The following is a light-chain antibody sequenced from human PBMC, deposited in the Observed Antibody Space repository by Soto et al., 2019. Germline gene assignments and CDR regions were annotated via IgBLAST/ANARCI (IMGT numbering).Light chain of an antibody. V-gene: IGKV1-39*01. CDR3: QQTYSTPWT. J-gene: IGKJ1*01. CDR2: GAS. Sequence: DIQMTQSPSSMSASVGDRVTITCRASQRISTYLACFQQKPGKAPKVLIYGASSLQSGVPSRFSGSGSGTDFTLTISSLQPEDFATYFCQQTYSTPWTFGQGTKVDIK. CDR1: QRISTY.